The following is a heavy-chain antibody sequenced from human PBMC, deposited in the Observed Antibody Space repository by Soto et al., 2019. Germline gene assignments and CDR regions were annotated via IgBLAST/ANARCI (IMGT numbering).Heavy chain of an antibody. CDR1: GFNFSSYG. J-gene: IGHJ5*02. D-gene: IGHD3-22*01. CDR3: AKETYYYDSRGATASFAP. CDR2: ISGSGGST. V-gene: IGHV3-23*01. Sequence: GVLRLSWGAAGFNFSSYGRSWVRQTPGKGLEWVSAISGSGGSTYYADSVKGRFTISRDNSKNTLYLQMNSLRDEDTAVYYCAKETYYYDSRGATASFAPWGQGTLVTVSS.